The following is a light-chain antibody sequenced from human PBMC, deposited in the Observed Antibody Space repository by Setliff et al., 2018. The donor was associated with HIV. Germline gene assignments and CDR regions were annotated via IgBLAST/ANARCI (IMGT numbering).Light chain of an antibody. Sequence: QSVLTQPRSVSGFPGQSITISCTGASSDVGRYDYVSWYQQRPGRAPTLMIYDVNRRASEVPDRFSGSKSGNTASLTISGLQIDDEADYYCCSYAGNYNYIFGIGTKVTVL. CDR3: CSYAGNYNYI. J-gene: IGLJ1*01. CDR2: DVN. CDR1: SSDVGRYDY. V-gene: IGLV2-11*01.